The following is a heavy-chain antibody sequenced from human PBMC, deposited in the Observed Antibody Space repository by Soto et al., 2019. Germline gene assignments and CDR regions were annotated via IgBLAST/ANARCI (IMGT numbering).Heavy chain of an antibody. CDR1: GDSISSGDYY. V-gene: IGHV4-30-4*01. J-gene: IGHJ6*02. Sequence: QVQLQESGPGLVKPSQTLSLTCTVSGDSISSGDYYWSWIRQPPGKGLEWIRYIYYSGSTYYNPSLKSRVTISVDTSKNQFSLKLSSVTAADTAVYYCARDIVLVPFFFGYYGMDVWGQGTTVTVSS. D-gene: IGHD2-2*01. CDR2: IYYSGST. CDR3: ARDIVLVPFFFGYYGMDV.